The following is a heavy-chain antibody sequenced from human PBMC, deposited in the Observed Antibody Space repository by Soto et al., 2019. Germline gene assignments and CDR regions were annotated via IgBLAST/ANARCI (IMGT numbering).Heavy chain of an antibody. CDR3: VTSYDGPGSHGAH. V-gene: IGHV3-48*03. Sequence: EVQLVDSGGGLVQPGGSLRLVCVASGFSFSNSEMNWVRQAAGKGLEWVSYIHHDNGVMNYAGSARGRFIISRDNAKNSLYLQMNNLRVEDTAVYYCVTSYDGPGSHGAHWGQGTLVTVSS. CDR1: GFSFSNSE. D-gene: IGHD3-22*01. J-gene: IGHJ4*02. CDR2: IHHDNGVM.